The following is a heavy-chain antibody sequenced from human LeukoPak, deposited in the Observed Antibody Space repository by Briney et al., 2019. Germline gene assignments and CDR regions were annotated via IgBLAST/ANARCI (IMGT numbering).Heavy chain of an antibody. Sequence: PSETLSLTCAVSGGSITTADFDWAWIRQPPGQGFEWIATISSSGKAYYYPSLMSRVTISVDTSKNHFSLDVTSVTAADTGLRYCSRFNGGTGFDYWGRGVLVIVS. CDR1: GGSITTADFD. CDR3: SRFNGGTGFDY. CDR2: ISSSGKA. D-gene: IGHD2-8*01. V-gene: IGHV4-39*02. J-gene: IGHJ4*02.